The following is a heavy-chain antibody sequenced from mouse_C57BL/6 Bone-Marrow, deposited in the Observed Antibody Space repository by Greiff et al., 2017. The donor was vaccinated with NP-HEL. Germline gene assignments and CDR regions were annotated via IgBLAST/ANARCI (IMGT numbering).Heavy chain of an antibody. CDR2: ISYDGSN. CDR1: GYSITSGYY. Sequence: ESGPGLVKPSQSLSLTCSVTGYSITSGYYWNWIRQFPGNKLEWMGYISYDGSNNYNPSFKNRISITRDTSKNQFFLKLNSVTTEDTATYYCARSNYEVFAYWGQGTLVTVSA. J-gene: IGHJ3*01. V-gene: IGHV3-6*01. CDR3: ARSNYEVFAY. D-gene: IGHD2-5*01.